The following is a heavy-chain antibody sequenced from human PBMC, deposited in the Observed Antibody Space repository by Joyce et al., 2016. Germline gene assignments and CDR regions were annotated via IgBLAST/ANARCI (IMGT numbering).Heavy chain of an antibody. J-gene: IGHJ4*02. Sequence: EVQVVESGGGLVQPGGSLRLSCAVSGFTFSTHAMTWVRQVPGKGLEWVSYIHGTRSIIYYADSVKGRFTISRDNAKNSLYLQMNSLKAEDTAVYYCARDRRNAEYDYWGQGTLVTVSS. V-gene: IGHV3-48*01. D-gene: IGHD1-1*01. CDR3: ARDRRNAEYDY. CDR2: IHGTRSII. CDR1: GFTFSTHA.